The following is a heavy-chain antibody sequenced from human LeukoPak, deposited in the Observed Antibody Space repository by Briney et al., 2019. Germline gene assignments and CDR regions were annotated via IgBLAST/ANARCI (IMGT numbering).Heavy chain of an antibody. CDR1: GGSISSYY. V-gene: IGHV4-59*08. J-gene: IGHJ4*02. Sequence: SETLSLTCTVSGGSISSYYWSRIRQPPGKGLEWIGYIYYSGSTNYNPSLKSRVTISVDTSKNQFSLKLSSVTAADTAVYYCARQTEWYSSGWSLWATTTIFDYWGQGTLVTVSS. CDR2: IYYSGST. D-gene: IGHD6-19*01. CDR3: ARQTEWYSSGWSLWATTTIFDY.